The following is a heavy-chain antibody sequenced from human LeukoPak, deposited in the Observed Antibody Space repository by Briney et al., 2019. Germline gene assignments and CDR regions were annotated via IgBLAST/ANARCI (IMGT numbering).Heavy chain of an antibody. Sequence: GRSLRLSCAASGFTFSSYAMHWVRQAPGKGLEWVAVISYDGSNKYYADSVKGRFTISRDNSKNTLYLQMNSLRAEDTAVYYCAKEPNYYDSSVGVGDYWGQGTLVTVSS. CDR3: AKEPNYYDSSVGVGDY. CDR1: GFTFSSYA. CDR2: ISYDGSNK. J-gene: IGHJ4*02. V-gene: IGHV3-30-3*01. D-gene: IGHD3-22*01.